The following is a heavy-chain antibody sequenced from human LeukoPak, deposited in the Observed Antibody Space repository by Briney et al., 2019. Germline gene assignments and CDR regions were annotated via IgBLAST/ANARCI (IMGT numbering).Heavy chain of an antibody. CDR3: AKGSYYDSSGSFYFDY. J-gene: IGHJ4*02. Sequence: GGSLRLSCAASGFTFSSTYMSWVRQAPGKGLEWVSVIYSGGNIYYIESVKGRFTISRDTSKNTLYVQVNSLGTEDTAAYYCAKGSYYDSSGSFYFDYWGQGTLVTVSS. CDR2: IYSGGNI. D-gene: IGHD3-22*01. V-gene: IGHV3-53*01. CDR1: GFTFSSTY.